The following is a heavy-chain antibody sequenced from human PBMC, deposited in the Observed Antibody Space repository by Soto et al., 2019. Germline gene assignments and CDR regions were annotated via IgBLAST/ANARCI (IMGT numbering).Heavy chain of an antibody. D-gene: IGHD5-12*01. Sequence: QVQLQESGPGLVKPSQTLSLTCTVSGGSINSGGYYWNWIRQHPGRGLEWMGYIYYTGSTYYNPSLKCRITFSIDTSRNQFSLKVNSVTAADTAVYYCARATPSVATLGYGMDVGGQGTTVVVSS. CDR3: ARATPSVATLGYGMDV. CDR2: IYYTGST. J-gene: IGHJ6*02. CDR1: GGSINSGGYY. V-gene: IGHV4-31*03.